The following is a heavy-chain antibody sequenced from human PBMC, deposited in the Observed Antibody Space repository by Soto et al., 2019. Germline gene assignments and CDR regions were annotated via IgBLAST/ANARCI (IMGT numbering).Heavy chain of an antibody. V-gene: IGHV4-34*01. D-gene: IGHD3-10*01. CDR1: GGSFSGYY. J-gene: IGHJ5*02. Sequence: SETLSLTCAVYGGSFSGYYWTWIRQPPGKGLEWIGEIDHSGSTYCNPSLKSRVTMSVDTSKNQFSLKLSSVTAADAAVYYCAGHSGSYCRKYNCFDPWGQGTLVTVSS. CDR3: AGHSGSYCRKYNCFDP. CDR2: IDHSGST.